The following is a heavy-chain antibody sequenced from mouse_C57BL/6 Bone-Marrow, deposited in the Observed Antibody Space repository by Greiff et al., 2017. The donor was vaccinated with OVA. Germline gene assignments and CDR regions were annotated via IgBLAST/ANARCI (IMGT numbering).Heavy chain of an antibody. CDR2: INPGSGGT. CDR1: GYAFTNYL. Sequence: VQLQQSGAELVRPGTSVKVSCKASGYAFTNYLIEWVKQRPGQGLEWIGVINPGSGGTNYNEKFKGKATLTADKSSSTAYMQLSSLTSEDSAVYFCARSPVVARDYWGQGTTLTVSS. D-gene: IGHD1-1*01. J-gene: IGHJ2*01. CDR3: ARSPVVARDY. V-gene: IGHV1-54*01.